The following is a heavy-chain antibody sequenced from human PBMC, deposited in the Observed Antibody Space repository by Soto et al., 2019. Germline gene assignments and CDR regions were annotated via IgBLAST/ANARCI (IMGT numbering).Heavy chain of an antibody. J-gene: IGHJ4*01. Sequence: QVQVQQSGAEVKEPGASVRISCKASGYTFISYYMHCVRQAPGQGLEWMGIIDPSGARTTYAQRFRGRVTMTWDTSRSTVYMDMTSLRPDDTAVYFCATTIIYGDPGDYWGHGTVVSVSS. CDR3: ATTIIYGDPGDY. CDR2: IDPSGART. V-gene: IGHV1-46*01. D-gene: IGHD4-17*01. CDR1: GYTFISYY.